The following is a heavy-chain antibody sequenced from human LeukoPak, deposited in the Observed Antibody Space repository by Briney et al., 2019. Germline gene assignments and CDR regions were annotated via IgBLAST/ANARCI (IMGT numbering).Heavy chain of an antibody. CDR2: IRFDESHR. CDR3: ARWGIPTADIDY. CDR1: GFTFSSYG. J-gene: IGHJ4*02. D-gene: IGHD6-13*01. V-gene: IGHV3-33*01. Sequence: QTGGSLRLSCAASGFTFSSYGMHWVRQAPGKGLEWVAVIRFDESHRYYADSVKGRFTISRDNSKNTLFLQMNSLRAEDTALYYCARWGIPTADIDYWGQGTLVTVSS.